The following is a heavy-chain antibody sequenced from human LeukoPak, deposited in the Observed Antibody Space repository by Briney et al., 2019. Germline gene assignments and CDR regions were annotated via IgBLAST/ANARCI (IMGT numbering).Heavy chain of an antibody. Sequence: GGSLRLSCAASGFTFSDYYMSWIRQAPGRGLEWVSYISSSGSTIYNADSVKGRFTISRDNAKNSLYLQMNSLRAEDTAVYYCARMRREYSTSPYYYYYMDVWGKGTTVTVSS. D-gene: IGHD6-6*01. CDR3: ARMRREYSTSPYYYYYMDV. CDR1: GFTFSDYY. V-gene: IGHV3-11*04. J-gene: IGHJ6*03. CDR2: ISSSGSTI.